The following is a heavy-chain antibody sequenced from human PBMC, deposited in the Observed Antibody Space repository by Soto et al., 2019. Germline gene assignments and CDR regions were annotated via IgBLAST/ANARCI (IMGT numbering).Heavy chain of an antibody. J-gene: IGHJ6*02. V-gene: IGHV1-18*01. CDR3: ARDRGGDGMDV. D-gene: IGHD3-16*01. CDR2: ISAYNGNT. CDR1: GYTFTLYG. Sequence: QVQLVQSGAEVKKPGASVKVSCKASGYTFTLYGISWVRQAPGQGLEWMGWISAYNGNTNYVQKLQGRVTMTTDTSTSTAYLSLARLSSDATAVYYWARDRGGDGMDVWGQGTTVTVSS.